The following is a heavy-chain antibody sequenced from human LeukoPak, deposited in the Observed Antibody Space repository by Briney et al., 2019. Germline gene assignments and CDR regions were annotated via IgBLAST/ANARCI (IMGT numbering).Heavy chain of an antibody. CDR2: IYHSGST. V-gene: IGHV4-38-2*01. CDR3: ARVRGYCSSTICYRYYFDY. J-gene: IGHJ4*02. D-gene: IGHD2-2*01. Sequence: SETLSLTCAVSGYSISSGYYWGWIRQPPGKGLEWIGTIYHSGSTSYNPSLQSRVTISVDTYKNQFSLKLTSVTAADTAVYYCARVRGYCSSTICYRYYFDYWGQGTLVTVSS. CDR1: GYSISSGYY.